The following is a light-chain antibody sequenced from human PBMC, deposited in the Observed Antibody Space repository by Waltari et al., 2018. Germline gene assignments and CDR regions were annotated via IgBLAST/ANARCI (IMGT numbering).Light chain of an antibody. V-gene: IGLV2-23*02. CDR2: EVS. J-gene: IGLJ1*01. CDR3: CSYAGSRTYV. CDR1: SSDVGNFNL. Sequence: QSALTQPASVSGSPGQSITISCTGTSSDVGNFNLVSWYQQHPGKVPKLIIYEVSKRPSGVFNPFSGSKSGNTASLTISGLRAEDEADYYCCSYAGSRTYVFGTGTKVTVL.